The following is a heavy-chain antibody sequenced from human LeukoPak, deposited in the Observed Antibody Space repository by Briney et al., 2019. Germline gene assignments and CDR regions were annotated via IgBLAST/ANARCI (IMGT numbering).Heavy chain of an antibody. V-gene: IGHV4-61*02. CDR1: GGSVRRGNYY. CDR3: ARWSGSVTARNYYYYMDV. D-gene: IGHD6-6*01. Sequence: PSQTLSLTCTVSGGSVRRGNYYWTWIRQPAGSGLEWIERIYTSGTTDYNPSLRTRVTISVYASRNQFSLNLSSVTAADTAVYYCARWSGSVTARNYYYYMDVWGEGTTVTASS. CDR2: IYTSGTT. J-gene: IGHJ6*03.